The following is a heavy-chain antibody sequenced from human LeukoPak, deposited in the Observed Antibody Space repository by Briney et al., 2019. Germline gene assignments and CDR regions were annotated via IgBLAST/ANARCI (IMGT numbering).Heavy chain of an antibody. D-gene: IGHD2-2*02. CDR3: ARHSPIHYYYYGMDV. CDR1: GGSINSYY. Sequence: SETLSLTCTVSGGSINSYYWSWIRQPPGKGLEWIGYIYYSGSTYNPSLKSRVTISIDTSKNRFSLKLSSVTAADTAVYYCARHSPIHYYYYGMDVWGQGTTVTVSS. CDR2: IYYSGST. J-gene: IGHJ6*02. V-gene: IGHV4-59*08.